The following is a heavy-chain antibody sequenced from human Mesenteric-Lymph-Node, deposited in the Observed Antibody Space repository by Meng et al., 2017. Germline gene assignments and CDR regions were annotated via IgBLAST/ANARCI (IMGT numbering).Heavy chain of an antibody. J-gene: IGHJ4*02. CDR3: AKPKGGSWLYYFDF. CDR2: LSSSGDST. D-gene: IGHD6-13*01. V-gene: IGHV3-23*01. CDR1: GFTFSNYA. Sequence: GGSLRLSCTASGFTFSNYAMNGVRQAPGKGREGVSGLSSSGDSTFYADSVKGRFTISRDNSKNTLYLHMNSLRAEDTAVYYGAKPKGGSWLYYFDFWGPGTLVTVSS.